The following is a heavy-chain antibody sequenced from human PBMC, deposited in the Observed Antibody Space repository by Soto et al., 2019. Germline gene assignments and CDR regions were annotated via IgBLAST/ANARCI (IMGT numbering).Heavy chain of an antibody. V-gene: IGHV3-15*01. D-gene: IGHD4-17*01. CDR2: IKSKTDGATT. CDR1: ELTFSDAR. J-gene: IGHJ4*02. CDR3: MRTNDGIYGAY. Sequence: EVQLVESGGGLVKPGESLRLSCAASELTFSDARMTWVRQPPEKGLEWVRRIKSKTDGATTDYAAPVKGRFPISRDDSINTLYLQRNSLKTENTAVCYCMRTNDGIYGAYWSQVTLGTISS.